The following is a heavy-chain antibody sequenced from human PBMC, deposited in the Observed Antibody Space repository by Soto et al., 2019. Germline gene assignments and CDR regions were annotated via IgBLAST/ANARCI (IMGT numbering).Heavy chain of an antibody. CDR1: GFTFSDYH. J-gene: IGHJ4*02. D-gene: IGHD1-26*01. V-gene: IGHV3-11*01. Sequence: QVQLVESGGGLVKPGGSLRLSCAASGFTFSDYHMTWIRQAPGKGLEWLSYMSGGGSTIYYADSVKGRFTISRDNAKNSLYLQMSSLRAEDTAVYFCARGGQRAWDLPDYWGQGTLVTVSS. CDR2: MSGGGSTI. CDR3: ARGGQRAWDLPDY.